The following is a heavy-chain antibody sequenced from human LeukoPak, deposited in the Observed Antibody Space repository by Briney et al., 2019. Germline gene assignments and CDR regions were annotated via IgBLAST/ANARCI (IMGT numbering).Heavy chain of an antibody. Sequence: PSETLSLTXTVSGGSISSSSYYWGWIRQPPGKGLEWIGSTYYSGSTYYNPSLKSRVTISVDTSKNQFSLKLSSVTAADTAVYYCARHHPLVRFLEWLPSAPFDPWGQGTLVTVSS. V-gene: IGHV4-39*01. J-gene: IGHJ5*02. CDR1: GGSISSSSYY. D-gene: IGHD3-3*01. CDR3: ARHHPLVRFLEWLPSAPFDP. CDR2: TYYSGST.